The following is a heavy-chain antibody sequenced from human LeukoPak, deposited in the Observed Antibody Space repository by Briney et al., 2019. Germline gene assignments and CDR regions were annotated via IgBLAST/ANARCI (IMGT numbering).Heavy chain of an antibody. V-gene: IGHV3-64*01. D-gene: IGHD5-24*01. J-gene: IGHJ4*02. CDR1: GFTFSSYA. Sequence: GGSLRLSCAASGFTFSSYAMHWVRQAPGKGLEYVSAISSNGGSTYYANSVKGRFTISRDNSRNTLYLQMGSLRAEDMAVYYCARGASRDGSGYWGQGTLVTVSS. CDR3: ARGASRDGSGY. CDR2: ISSNGGST.